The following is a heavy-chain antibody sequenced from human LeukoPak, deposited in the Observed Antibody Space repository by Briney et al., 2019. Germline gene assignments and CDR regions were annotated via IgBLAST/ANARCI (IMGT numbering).Heavy chain of an antibody. D-gene: IGHD3-22*01. CDR2: ISGSGGST. V-gene: IGHV3-23*01. J-gene: IGHJ4*02. CDR3: AKGSDSSSLYPFDY. Sequence: PGGPLRLSRAASGFTFSSYAMSWVRQARGKWLEWVSAISGSGGSTYYADSVKGRFTISRDNSKNTLYLQMNSLRAEDTAVYYCAKGSDSSSLYPFDYWGQGTLVTVSS. CDR1: GFTFSSYA.